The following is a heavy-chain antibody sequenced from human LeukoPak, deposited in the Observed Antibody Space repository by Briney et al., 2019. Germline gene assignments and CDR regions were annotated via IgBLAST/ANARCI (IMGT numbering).Heavy chain of an antibody. CDR1: GFTFSSYA. D-gene: IGHD6-6*01. V-gene: IGHV3-23*01. CDR2: ISGSGGST. Sequence: PGGSLRLSCAASGFTFSSYAMSWVRQAPGKGLEWVSAISGSGGSTYYADSVKGRFTISRDNSKNTLYLQMNRLRAEDTAVYYCAKALSIMPIAPHDRWGQGTLVTVSS. J-gene: IGHJ5*02. CDR3: AKALSIMPIAPHDR.